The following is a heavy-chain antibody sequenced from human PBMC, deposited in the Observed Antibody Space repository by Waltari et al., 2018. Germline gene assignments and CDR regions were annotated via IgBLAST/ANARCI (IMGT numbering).Heavy chain of an antibody. J-gene: IGHJ4*02. CDR1: GFTFSSYG. D-gene: IGHD6-19*01. CDR2: ISYDGSNK. V-gene: IGHV3-30*18. Sequence: QVQLVESGGGVVQPGRSLRLSCAASGFTFSSYGMHWVRQAPGKGLEWVAVISYDGSNKDYADSVKGRFTISRDNSKNTLFLQMNSLRAEDTAVYYCAKVYSSGWYYFDYWGQGTLVTVSS. CDR3: AKVYSSGWYYFDY.